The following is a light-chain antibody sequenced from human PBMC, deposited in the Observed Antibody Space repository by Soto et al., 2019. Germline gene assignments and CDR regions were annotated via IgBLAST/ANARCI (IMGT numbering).Light chain of an antibody. CDR3: QHYNSHSEA. CDR2: DAS. Sequence: QKTRTPCTPPDHEKKRVTITCRASQSIGSWLAWYQQKPGKPPKLLIYDASTLESGVPSRFSGSGSGTEFTLTISCLQPDDFATYYCQHYNSHSEAFGQG. V-gene: IGKV1-5*01. J-gene: IGKJ1*01. CDR1: QSIGSW.